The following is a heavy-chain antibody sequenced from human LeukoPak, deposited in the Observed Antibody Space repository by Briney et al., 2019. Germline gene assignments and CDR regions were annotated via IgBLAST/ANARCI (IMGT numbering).Heavy chain of an antibody. V-gene: IGHV3-21*03. CDR3: VTELSGSFPT. CDR1: GFTFSNYN. CDR2: ITSSSTYI. D-gene: IGHD1-26*01. Sequence: GGSLRLSCAASGFTFSNYNMNWVRQAPGKGLEWVSSITSSSTYIYYADSVKGRFTISRDNAENSLYLQMNSLKSEDTGVYYCVTELSGSFPTWGQGTLVTVSS. J-gene: IGHJ4*02.